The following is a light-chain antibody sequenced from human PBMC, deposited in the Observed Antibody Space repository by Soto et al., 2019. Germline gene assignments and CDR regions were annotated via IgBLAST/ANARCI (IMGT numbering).Light chain of an antibody. CDR2: DVT. V-gene: IGLV2-11*01. Sequence: QSALTQPRSVSGSPGQSVTISCTGTNNDIGNYNYVSWYQQHPGKAPKVMIYDVTKRPSGVPDRFSGSTSGNTASLTISGLQAEDEADYYCCSYPGSHTWVFGGGTKLTVL. CDR1: NNDIGNYNY. J-gene: IGLJ3*02. CDR3: CSYPGSHTWV.